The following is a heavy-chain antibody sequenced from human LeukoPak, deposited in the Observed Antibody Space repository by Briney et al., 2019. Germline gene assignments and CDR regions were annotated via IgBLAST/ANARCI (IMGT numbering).Heavy chain of an antibody. CDR1: GGTFSSNA. D-gene: IGHD3-10*01. CDR2: IIPIFGIA. CDR3: AADTLLSYYYMDV. Sequence: ASVKVSCKASGGTFSSNAISWVRQAPGQGLEWMGGIIPIFGIANYAQKFQDRVTITADKSTSTAYMELSSLRSEDTAVYYCAADTLLSYYYMDVWGKGTTVTVSS. J-gene: IGHJ6*03. V-gene: IGHV1-69*10.